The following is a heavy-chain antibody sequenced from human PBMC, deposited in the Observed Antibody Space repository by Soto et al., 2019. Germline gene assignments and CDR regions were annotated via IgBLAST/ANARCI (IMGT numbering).Heavy chain of an antibody. CDR1: GGTFSRHA. CDR2: IIPLFGTT. CDR3: ARAAIHGSSWSFWFDP. V-gene: IGHV1-69*01. D-gene: IGHD6-13*01. J-gene: IGHJ5*02. Sequence: QVQLVQSGSEVKMPRSSVKVSCKTSGGTFSRHAINWVRQAPGQGVEWMGGIIPLFGTTNDAQKFKGRVTISADESTSTAYMELSSLTSEDAAGNYCARAAIHGSSWSFWFDPWGKGTLVTVSS.